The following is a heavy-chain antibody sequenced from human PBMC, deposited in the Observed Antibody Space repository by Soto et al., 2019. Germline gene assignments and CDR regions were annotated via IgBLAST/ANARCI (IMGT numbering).Heavy chain of an antibody. CDR3: ARYYFDSSSPRVAFDI. J-gene: IGHJ3*02. V-gene: IGHV4-59*01. D-gene: IGHD3-22*01. CDR1: GGSISSYY. Sequence: QVQLQESGPGLVKPSETLSLTCTVSGGSISSYYWSWIRQPPGKGLEWVGYIYFSGSTHYNPSLKSRVTISVDTSKNHFSLNLTSVTAADPAVYYWARYYFDSSSPRVAFDIWGQGTMVTVSS. CDR2: IYFSGST.